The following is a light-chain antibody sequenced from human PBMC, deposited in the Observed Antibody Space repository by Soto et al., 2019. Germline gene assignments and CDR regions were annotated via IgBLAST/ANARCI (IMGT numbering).Light chain of an antibody. V-gene: IGKV3-15*01. CDR3: QQYHNWPPWT. CDR2: GAS. CDR1: QSVSSN. Sequence: EIVMTQSPATLSVSPGDRATLSCRASQSVSSNLAWYQQKPGQAPRLLIYGASTRATGIPVRFSGSGSGTAFTLTISSLQSEDFAVYYCQQYHNWPPWTFGQGTKVEIK. J-gene: IGKJ1*01.